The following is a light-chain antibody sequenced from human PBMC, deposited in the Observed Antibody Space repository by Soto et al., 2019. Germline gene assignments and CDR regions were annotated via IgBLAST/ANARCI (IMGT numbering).Light chain of an antibody. CDR1: QSVSSN. CDR2: GTS. Sequence: EIVMTQSPATLSVSPGERATLSCRASQSVSSNLAWYQQKPGQAPRLLIYGTSTRATGIPARFSGSGSGTEFTLTISSLQSEDFAVYYCQQYNNWPPVAFGQGTKVEIK. J-gene: IGKJ1*01. V-gene: IGKV3-15*01. CDR3: QQYNNWPPVA.